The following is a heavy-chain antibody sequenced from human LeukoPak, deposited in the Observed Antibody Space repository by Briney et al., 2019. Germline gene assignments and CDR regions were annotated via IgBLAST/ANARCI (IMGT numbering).Heavy chain of an antibody. D-gene: IGHD4-17*01. Sequence: GGSLRLSCAASGFTFSNAWMSWVRQAPGKGLEWVGRIKSKTDGGTTDYAAPVKGRFTISRDESKNTLYLQMNSLKTEDTAVYYCTTAGGDYKWYFDYWGQGTLVTVSS. J-gene: IGHJ4*02. CDR1: GFTFSNAW. CDR3: TTAGGDYKWYFDY. CDR2: IKSKTDGGTT. V-gene: IGHV3-15*01.